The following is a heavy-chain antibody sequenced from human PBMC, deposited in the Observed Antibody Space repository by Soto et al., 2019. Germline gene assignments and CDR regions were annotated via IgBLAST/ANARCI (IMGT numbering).Heavy chain of an antibody. V-gene: IGHV5-51*03. Sequence: EVQLVQSGAEVKKPGDSLKISCEGSGYMFYGYWIGWVRQMPGKGLEWMGLIYPDNSDTRYSPSFQGQVTLSADKSINNAYLQWSTLKASDTAMYYCARFGGPGLSHNWFDSWGQGTLVTVSS. J-gene: IGHJ5*01. CDR3: ARFGGPGLSHNWFDS. CDR2: IYPDNSDT. D-gene: IGHD3-16*01. CDR1: GYMFYGYW.